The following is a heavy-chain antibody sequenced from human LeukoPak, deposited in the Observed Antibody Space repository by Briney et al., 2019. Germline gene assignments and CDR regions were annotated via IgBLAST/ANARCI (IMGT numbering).Heavy chain of an antibody. CDR2: IIPILGIA. CDR1: GGTFSSYA. CDR3: ARVGGYHPFGY. V-gene: IGHV1-69*04. J-gene: IGHJ4*02. Sequence: GASVKVSCKASGGTFSSYAISWVRQAPGQGLEWMGRIIPILGIANYAQKFQGRVTITADKSTSTAYMELSSLRSEDTAVYYCARVGGYHPFGYWGQGTLVTVSS. D-gene: IGHD6-25*01.